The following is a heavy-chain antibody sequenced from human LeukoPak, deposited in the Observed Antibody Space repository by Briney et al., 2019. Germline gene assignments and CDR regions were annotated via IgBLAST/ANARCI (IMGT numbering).Heavy chain of an antibody. V-gene: IGHV4-30-2*03. Sequence: SQTLSLTCTVSGGSISSGDYYWSWIRQPPGKGLEWIGSIYYSGSTYYNPSLKSRVTISVDTSKNQFSLKLSSVTAADTAVYYCARHTIFGVVTANYWGQGTLVTVSS. CDR2: IYYSGST. J-gene: IGHJ4*02. CDR1: GGSISSGDYY. CDR3: ARHTIFGVVTANY. D-gene: IGHD3-3*01.